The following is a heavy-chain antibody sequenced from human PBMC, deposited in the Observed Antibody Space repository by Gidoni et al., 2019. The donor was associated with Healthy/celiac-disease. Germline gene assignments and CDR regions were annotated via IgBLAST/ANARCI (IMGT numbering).Heavy chain of an antibody. CDR2: IWYDGSNK. D-gene: IGHD2-2*01. CDR1: GFTFSSYG. J-gene: IGHJ6*03. Sequence: QVQLVESGGGVVQPGRSLRLSCAASGFTFSSYGMHWVRQAPGKGLVWVAFIWYDGSNKYYADSVKGRFTISRDNSKNTLYLQMNSLRAEDTAVYYCARDSYCSSTSCQRWAYYYYYYMDVWGKGTTVTVSS. CDR3: ARDSYCSSTSCQRWAYYYYYYMDV. V-gene: IGHV3-33*01.